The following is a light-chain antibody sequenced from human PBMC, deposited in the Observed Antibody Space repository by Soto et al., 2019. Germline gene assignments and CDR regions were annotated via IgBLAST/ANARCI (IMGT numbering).Light chain of an antibody. Sequence: DIQMTQSPSTLSASVGDRVTITCRASQSISSWLAWYQQKPGKAPKLLIYKTSSLESGVPSRFSGRGSGTEFTLTISSLQPDDSATYYCQQYNSYSGTFGQGTKVEIK. CDR3: QQYNSYSGT. V-gene: IGKV1-5*03. CDR2: KTS. J-gene: IGKJ1*01. CDR1: QSISSW.